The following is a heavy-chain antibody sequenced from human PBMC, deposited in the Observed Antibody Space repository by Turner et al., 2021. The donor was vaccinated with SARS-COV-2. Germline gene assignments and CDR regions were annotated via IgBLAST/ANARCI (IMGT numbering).Heavy chain of an antibody. J-gene: IGHJ6*02. CDR1: GYTLTDLS. CDR2: FDPEDGET. CDR3: ATGSAVADTPQFYYYYYGIDV. V-gene: IGHV1-24*01. D-gene: IGHD6-19*01. Sequence: QVQLVQSGAEVKKPGASVKVSCTVTGYTLTDLSMHWVRQAPGKGLEWMVGFDPEDGETINAQKVQGRVTMTEDTSTDTAYMELSSLRSEATAVYYCATGSAVADTPQFYYYYYGIDVWGQGTTVTVSS.